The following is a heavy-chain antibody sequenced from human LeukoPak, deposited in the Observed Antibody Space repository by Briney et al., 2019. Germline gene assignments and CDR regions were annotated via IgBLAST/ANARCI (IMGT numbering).Heavy chain of an antibody. Sequence: GGTLRLSSAPSGFIFCDYWFDWVGQTPGQGRVWGAAINRDGPGTAHAYTVRGRFTFSRDNAKNTLYLQLNSLRADDPAVYSCAMGLSYAVAYGDYWGQGTLVTVSS. D-gene: IGHD6-19*01. J-gene: IGHJ4*02. CDR3: AMGLSYAVAYGDY. CDR2: INRDGPGT. V-gene: IGHV3-74*03. CDR1: GFIFCDYW.